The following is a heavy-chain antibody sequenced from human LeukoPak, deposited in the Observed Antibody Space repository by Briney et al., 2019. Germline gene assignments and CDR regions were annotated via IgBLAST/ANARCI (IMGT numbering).Heavy chain of an antibody. D-gene: IGHD2-15*01. CDR1: GYTFTSYD. Sequence: ASVKVSCKASGYTFTSYDINWVRQATGQGLEWMGWMNPNSGNTGYAQKFQGRVTITRNTSISTAYMELSSLSSEDTAVYYCASISVVVAATYYFDYWGQGTLVTVSS. V-gene: IGHV1-8*03. CDR3: ASISVVVAATYYFDY. CDR2: MNPNSGNT. J-gene: IGHJ4*02.